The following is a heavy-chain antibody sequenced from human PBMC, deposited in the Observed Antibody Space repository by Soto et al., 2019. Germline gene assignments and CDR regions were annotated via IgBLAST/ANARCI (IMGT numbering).Heavy chain of an antibody. D-gene: IGHD2-8*02. CDR1: GGSLSGYY. CDR2: INHSGST. Sequence: QVQLQQWGAGLLKPSETLSLTCAVYGGSLSGYYWTWIRQPPGTGLEWIGEINHSGSTNYNPSLKSRITISVDTSKNQFSLKPTSVTAADTAVYYCARDKITGLFDYWGQGTLVTVSS. J-gene: IGHJ4*02. V-gene: IGHV4-34*01. CDR3: ARDKITGLFDY.